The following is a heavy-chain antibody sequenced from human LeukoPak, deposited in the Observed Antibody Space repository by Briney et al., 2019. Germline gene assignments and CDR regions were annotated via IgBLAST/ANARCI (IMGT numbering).Heavy chain of an antibody. V-gene: IGHV3-30-3*01. Sequence: GGSLRLSCAASGFTFSSYAMHWVRQAPGKGLEWVAVISYDGSNKYYADSVKGRFTISRDNSKNTLYLQMNSLRAEDTAVYYCAKEKSSSSSWYVRGYYFDYWGQGTLVTVSS. CDR1: GFTFSSYA. J-gene: IGHJ4*02. CDR3: AKEKSSSSSWYVRGYYFDY. D-gene: IGHD6-13*01. CDR2: ISYDGSNK.